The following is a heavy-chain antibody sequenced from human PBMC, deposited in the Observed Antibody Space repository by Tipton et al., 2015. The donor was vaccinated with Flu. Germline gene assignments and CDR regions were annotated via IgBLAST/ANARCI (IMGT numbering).Heavy chain of an antibody. CDR1: GSTFGSKW. D-gene: IGHD3-10*01. CDR2: INQESNEK. Sequence: SLRLSCAASGSTFGSKWMAWVRQAPGKGLEWVANINQESNEKYYVDSVRGRFTISRDNAKNSLYLQMNSLRAEDTAVYFCARDVNYGNFDYWGQGTLVTVSS. V-gene: IGHV3-7*01. J-gene: IGHJ4*02. CDR3: ARDVNYGNFDY.